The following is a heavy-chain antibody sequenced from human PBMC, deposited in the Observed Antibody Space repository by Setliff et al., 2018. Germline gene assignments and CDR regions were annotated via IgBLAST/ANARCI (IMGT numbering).Heavy chain of an antibody. CDR2: ISATGADNYI. CDR1: GVAFSNYN. CDR3: IRDTSGRDAFDI. D-gene: IGHD6-19*01. J-gene: IGHJ3*02. Sequence: PGGSLRLSCVVSGVAFSNYNMNWVRQAPGKGLEWVSSISATGADNYIKYADSVKGRFTISRDNAKNSLYLQMNSLRAEDTAVYYCIRDTSGRDAFDIWGQGTMVTVSS. V-gene: IGHV3-21*04.